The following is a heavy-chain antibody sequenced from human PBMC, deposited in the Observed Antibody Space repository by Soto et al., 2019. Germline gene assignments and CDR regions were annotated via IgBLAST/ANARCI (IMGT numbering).Heavy chain of an antibody. D-gene: IGHD3-22*01. J-gene: IGHJ3*02. CDR1: GYTFTSYA. V-gene: IGHV1-3*01. CDR3: ERPLARNYYDSSCYYYATGAFDI. CDR2: INAGNGNT. Sequence: ASVKVSCKASGYTFTSYAMHWVRQAPGQRLEWMGWINAGNGNTKYSQKFKGRVTITRDTSASTANMELSSLRSEDTAVYYCERPLARNYYDSSCYYYATGAFDIWGQGTMVTVSS.